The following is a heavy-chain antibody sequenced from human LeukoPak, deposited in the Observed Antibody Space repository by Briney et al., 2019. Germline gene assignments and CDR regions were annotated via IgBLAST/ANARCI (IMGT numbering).Heavy chain of an antibody. CDR1: GDSVSSNSVA. CDR2: TYYRSKWYN. D-gene: IGHD3-16*01. V-gene: IGHV6-1*01. J-gene: IGHJ4*02. CDR3: ARTLGTAYDN. Sequence: SQTLSLTCAIFGDSVSSNSVAWNWIRQSPSRGLEWLGRTYYRSKWYNDYAVSVISRITINPDTSKNQFSLHLNSVTPEDTAVYYCARTLGTAYDNWGQGALVTVSS.